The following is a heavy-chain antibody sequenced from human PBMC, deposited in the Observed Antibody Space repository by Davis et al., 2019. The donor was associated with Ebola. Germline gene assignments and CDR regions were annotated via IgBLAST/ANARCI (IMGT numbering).Heavy chain of an antibody. J-gene: IGHJ4*02. D-gene: IGHD1-7*01. CDR3: ARDPIIWNYEYYFDY. Sequence: GESLKISCAASGFTFSSYGMHWVRQAPGKGLEWVAVISYDGSNKYYADSVKGRFTISRDNSKNTLYLQMNSLRAEDTAVYYCARDPIIWNYEYYFDYWGQGTLVTVSS. CDR1: GFTFSSYG. V-gene: IGHV3-30*03. CDR2: ISYDGSNK.